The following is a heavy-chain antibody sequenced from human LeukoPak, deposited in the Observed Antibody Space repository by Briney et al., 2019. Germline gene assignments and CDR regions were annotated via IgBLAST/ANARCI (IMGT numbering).Heavy chain of an antibody. J-gene: IGHJ4*02. CDR2: IFYSGST. V-gene: IGHV4-31*03. CDR1: GGSVSSGGYY. CDR3: ARGNGSGSTFDY. Sequence: SQTLSLTCTVSGGSVSSGGYYWSWIRQHPGKGPEWIGYIFYSGSTHYNPSLKRRVTLSLDTSKNQFSLKLSSVTAADTAVYYCARGNGSGSTFDYWGQGTLVTVSS. D-gene: IGHD3-10*01.